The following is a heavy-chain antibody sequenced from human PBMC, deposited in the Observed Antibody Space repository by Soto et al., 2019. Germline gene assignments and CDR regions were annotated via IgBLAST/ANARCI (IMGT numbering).Heavy chain of an antibody. D-gene: IGHD3-10*01. J-gene: IGHJ5*02. CDR3: ATVGVPYGSGVNWFDP. CDR1: GGSISSGDYY. V-gene: IGHV4-30-4*01. Sequence: SETLSLTCTVSGGSISSGDYYWSWIRQPPGKGLEWIGYIYYSGSTYYNPSLKSRVTISVDTSKNQFSLKLSSVTAAATAVYYCATVGVPYGSGVNWFDPWGQGTLVTSPQ. CDR2: IYYSGST.